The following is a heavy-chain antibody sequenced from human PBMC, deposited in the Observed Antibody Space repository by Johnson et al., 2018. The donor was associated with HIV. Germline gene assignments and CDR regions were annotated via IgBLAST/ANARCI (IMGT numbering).Heavy chain of an antibody. CDR1: GFTVSSNY. D-gene: IGHD5-18*01. Sequence: VQLVESGGGLVQPGGSLRLSCAASGFTVSSNYMSWVRQAPGKGLEWVSVIYSGGSTYYADSVKGRFTISSDNSKNTLYLQMNSLRAEDTAVYYCAREVAIGYSYGYLIGAFDIWGQGTTVMVSS. V-gene: IGHV3-66*01. J-gene: IGHJ3*02. CDR2: IYSGGST. CDR3: AREVAIGYSYGYLIGAFDI.